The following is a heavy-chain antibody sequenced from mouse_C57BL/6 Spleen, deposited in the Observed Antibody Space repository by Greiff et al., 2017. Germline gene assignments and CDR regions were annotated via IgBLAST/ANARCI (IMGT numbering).Heavy chain of an antibody. V-gene: IGHV5-16*01. CDR2: INYDGSST. Sequence: EVQLQESEGGLVQPGSSMKLSCTASGFTFSDYYMAWVRQVPEKGLEWVANINYDGSSTYYLDSLKGRFIISRDNAKNILYLQMSSLKSEDTATYCCARDRGFRSGFIGAMNYGGQGTSVTVSS. CDR1: GFTFSDYY. D-gene: IGHD1-1*01. J-gene: IGHJ4*01. CDR3: ARDRGFRSGFIGAMNY.